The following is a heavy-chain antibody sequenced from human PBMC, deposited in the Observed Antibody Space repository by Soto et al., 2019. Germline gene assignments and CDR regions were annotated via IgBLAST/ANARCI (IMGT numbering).Heavy chain of an antibody. V-gene: IGHV4-34*01. D-gene: IGHD6-19*01. CDR1: GGSFSGYY. CDR2: INHSGVT. CDR3: ARFSGSYYYAMDV. J-gene: IGHJ6*02. Sequence: QVQLQQGGAGLLKPSGTLSLTCAVYGGSFSGYYWGWIRRPPGKGLEWIGEINHSGVTNYKPSLKRRVTISVDTSKNQFSLQLKSVTAADTALYYCARFSGSYYYAMDVWGQGSTVTVSS.